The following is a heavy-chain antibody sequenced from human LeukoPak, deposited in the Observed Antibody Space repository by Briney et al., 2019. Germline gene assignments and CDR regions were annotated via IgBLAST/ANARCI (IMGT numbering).Heavy chain of an antibody. Sequence: GGSLRLTCAASGFTFSNCAMSWVRQAPGKGLEWVSAISGSGGNTYYADSARGRFTISRDNSKNTLYLQMNSLRAEDTAVYYCARPSSGSGWFDPWGQGTLVTVSS. V-gene: IGHV3-23*01. CDR1: GFTFSNCA. D-gene: IGHD6-19*01. CDR3: ARPSSGSGWFDP. CDR2: ISGSGGNT. J-gene: IGHJ5*02.